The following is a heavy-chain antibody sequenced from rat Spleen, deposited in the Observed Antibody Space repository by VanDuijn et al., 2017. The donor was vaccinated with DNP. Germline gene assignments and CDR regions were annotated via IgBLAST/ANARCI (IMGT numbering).Heavy chain of an antibody. J-gene: IGHJ1*01. Sequence: EVQLVESGGGLVQPGRSLKLSCAASGFTFSNYGMYWIRQGPTKGLEWVATFSISGSRTYSPDSVKGRFTISRDNAKSSLYLQMNSLRSEDTATYYCARDRLGAHWYFDFWGPGTMVTVSS. CDR2: FSISGSRT. CDR3: ARDRLGAHWYFDF. V-gene: IGHV5-19*01. D-gene: IGHD5-1*01. CDR1: GFTFSNYG.